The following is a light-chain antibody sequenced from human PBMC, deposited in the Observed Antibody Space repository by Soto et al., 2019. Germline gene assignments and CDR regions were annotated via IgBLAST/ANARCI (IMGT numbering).Light chain of an antibody. CDR2: GAS. CDR1: QSVSSSY. CDR3: QQYGSSPLSWT. V-gene: IGKV3-20*01. Sequence: ETVLTQSPGTLSLSPGERATLSCRASQSVSSSYLAWYQQKPGQAPRLLIYGASSRATGIPDRFSGSGSGTDFTLTISRLEPEDFAVYYCQQYGSSPLSWTFGQGTKVEIK. J-gene: IGKJ1*01.